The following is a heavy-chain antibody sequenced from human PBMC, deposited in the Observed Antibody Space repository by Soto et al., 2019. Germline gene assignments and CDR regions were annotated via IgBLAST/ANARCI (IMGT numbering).Heavy chain of an antibody. CDR1: GGTVSSYA. D-gene: IGHD3-10*01. CDR2: FIPIFVSA. Sequence: QLHLVQSGAEVKKAGSSVKVSCKASGGTVSSYAITWVRQAPGKGLEWMGVFIPIFVSAHYATKFKGRMTITADESTSTANMELSGLTAEDTAIYYCARDVSSDTTGFRGYDLWGQGTQVTVSS. V-gene: IGHV1-69*01. J-gene: IGHJ4*02. CDR3: ARDVSSDTTGFRGYDL.